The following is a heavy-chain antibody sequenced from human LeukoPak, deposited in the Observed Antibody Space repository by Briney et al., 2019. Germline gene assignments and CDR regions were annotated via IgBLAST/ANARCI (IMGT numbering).Heavy chain of an antibody. D-gene: IGHD5-12*01. CDR2: IYYSGST. V-gene: IGHV4-31*03. CDR1: GGSISSGGYD. Sequence: PSQTLSLTCTVSGGSISSGGYDWSWIRQHPGKGLEWIGYIYYSGSTYYNPSLKSRVTISVDTSKNQFSLKLSSVTAADTAVYYCARLQHVDIVATGAFDIWGQGTMVTVSS. J-gene: IGHJ3*02. CDR3: ARLQHVDIVATGAFDI.